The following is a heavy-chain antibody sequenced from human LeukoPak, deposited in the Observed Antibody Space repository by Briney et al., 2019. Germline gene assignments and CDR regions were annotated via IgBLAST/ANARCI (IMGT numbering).Heavy chain of an antibody. CDR3: ARGSSGWYESGGMDV. CDR2: IYTSGST. CDR1: GGSISGGSYY. Sequence: SETLSLTCTVSGGSISGGSYYWSWIRQPAGKGLEWIGRIYTSGSTNYNPSLKSRVTISVDTSKNQFSLKLSSVTAADTAVYYCARGSSGWYESGGMDVWGQGTTVTVSS. D-gene: IGHD6-19*01. J-gene: IGHJ6*02. V-gene: IGHV4-61*02.